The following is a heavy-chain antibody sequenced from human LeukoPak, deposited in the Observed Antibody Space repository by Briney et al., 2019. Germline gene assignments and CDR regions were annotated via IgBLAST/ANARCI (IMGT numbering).Heavy chain of an antibody. D-gene: IGHD3-10*01. CDR3: ARNYGSGSYYNVVTTFDY. CDR1: GYSISSGYY. V-gene: IGHV4-38-2*02. Sequence: SETLSLTCTVSGYSISSGYYWGWIRQPPGKGLEWIGSIYHSGSTYYNPSLKSRVTISVDTSKNQFSLKLSSVTAADTAVYYCARNYGSGSYYNVVTTFDYWGQGTLVTVSS. J-gene: IGHJ4*02. CDR2: IYHSGST.